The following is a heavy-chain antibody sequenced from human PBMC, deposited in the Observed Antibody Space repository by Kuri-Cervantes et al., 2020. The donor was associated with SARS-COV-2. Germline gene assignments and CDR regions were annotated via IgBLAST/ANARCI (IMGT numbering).Heavy chain of an antibody. D-gene: IGHD6-6*01. CDR1: GYTFTSYG. J-gene: IGHJ5*02. Sequence: ASVKVSCKASGYTFTSYGISWVRQAPGQGFEWMGWISAYNGNTNYAQKLQGRVTMTTDTSTSTAYMELRSLRSDDTAVYYCARAVVGYSSSLGVPDNWFDPWGQGTLVTVSS. CDR2: ISAYNGNT. CDR3: ARAVVGYSSSLGVPDNWFDP. V-gene: IGHV1-18*01.